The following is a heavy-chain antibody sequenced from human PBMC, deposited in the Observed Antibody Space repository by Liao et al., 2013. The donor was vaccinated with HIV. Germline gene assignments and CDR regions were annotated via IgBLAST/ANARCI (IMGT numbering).Heavy chain of an antibody. J-gene: IGHJ4*02. V-gene: IGHV4-34*01. CDR2: INHSGST. Sequence: QVQLQESGPGLVKPSETLSLTCTVSGGSISSYYWSWIRQPPGKGLEWIGEINHSGSTNYNPSLKSRVTISVDTSKNQFSLKLSSVTAADTAVYYCARGRLGGYGSGRFPFDYWGQGTLVTVSS. D-gene: IGHD3-10*01. CDR1: GGSISSYY. CDR3: ARGRLGGYGSGRFPFDY.